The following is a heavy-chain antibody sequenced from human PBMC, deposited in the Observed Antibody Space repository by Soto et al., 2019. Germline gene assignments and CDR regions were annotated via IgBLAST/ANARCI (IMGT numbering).Heavy chain of an antibody. CDR3: ARGSDYYYYYYMDV. J-gene: IGHJ6*03. CDR2: ISSSSSTI. V-gene: IGHV3-48*01. CDR1: GFTFSSYS. Sequence: EVQLVESGGGLVQPGGSLRLSCAASGFTFSSYSMNWVRQAPGKGLEWVSYISSSSSTIYYADSVKGRFTISRDNAKNSLYLQMNSLRAEDTAVYYCARGSDYYYYYYMDVWGKGTTVTVSS.